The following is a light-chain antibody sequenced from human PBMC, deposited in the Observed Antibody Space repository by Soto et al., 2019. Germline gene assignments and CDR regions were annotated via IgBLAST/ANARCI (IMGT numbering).Light chain of an antibody. Sequence: QTVVTQPPSASGTPGQRVTISCSGSSSNIGSNTVNWYQQLPGTAPKLLIYSNNQRPSGVPDRFSGSKSGTSASLAISGLQSEDEADYYCAAWDDSLNGSYVFGPGTKVTVL. CDR2: SNN. CDR1: SSNIGSNT. J-gene: IGLJ1*01. V-gene: IGLV1-44*01. CDR3: AAWDDSLNGSYV.